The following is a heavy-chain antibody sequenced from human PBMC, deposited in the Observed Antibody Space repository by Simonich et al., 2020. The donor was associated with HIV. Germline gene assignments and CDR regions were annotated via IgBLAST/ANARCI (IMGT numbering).Heavy chain of an antibody. Sequence: EVQLVESGGGLVQPGRSLRLSCAASGFTFDDYAMHWVRQAPGKGREWGSGIRWDSSSIGYADSMKGRFTISRDNAKNSLYLEMNSLRAEDTAVYYCARDADQTHWGQGTLVTVSS. J-gene: IGHJ4*02. CDR2: IRWDSSSI. CDR3: ARDADQTH. CDR1: GFTFDDYA. V-gene: IGHV3-9*01.